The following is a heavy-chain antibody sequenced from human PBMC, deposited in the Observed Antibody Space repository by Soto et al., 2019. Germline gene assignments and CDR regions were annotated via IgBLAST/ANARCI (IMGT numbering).Heavy chain of an antibody. Sequence: SETLSLTCTVSGGSISSYYWSWIRQPPGKGLEWIGYIYYSGSTNCNPSLKSRVTMSVDTSKNQFSLKLSSVTAADTAVYYCARVAAYYDFWSGYQSYYYYYYMDVWGKGTTVTVSS. D-gene: IGHD3-3*01. CDR1: GGSISSYY. V-gene: IGHV4-59*01. CDR3: ARVAAYYDFWSGYQSYYYYYYMDV. CDR2: IYYSGST. J-gene: IGHJ6*03.